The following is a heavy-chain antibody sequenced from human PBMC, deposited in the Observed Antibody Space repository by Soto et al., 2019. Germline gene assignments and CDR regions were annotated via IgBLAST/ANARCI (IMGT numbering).Heavy chain of an antibody. CDR2: ISSSSSYI. Sequence: GGSLTLSCAASGFTFSSYSMNWVRQAPGKGLEWVSSISSSSSYIYYADSVKGRFTISRDNAKNSLYLQMNSLRAEDTAVYYCARDPTTIFGVAPQAADAFDIWGQGTMVTVSS. CDR3: ARDPTTIFGVAPQAADAFDI. V-gene: IGHV3-21*01. CDR1: GFTFSSYS. J-gene: IGHJ3*02. D-gene: IGHD3-3*01.